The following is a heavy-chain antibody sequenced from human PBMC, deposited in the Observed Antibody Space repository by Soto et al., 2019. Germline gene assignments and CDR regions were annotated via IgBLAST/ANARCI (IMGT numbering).Heavy chain of an antibody. CDR2: IFYSGST. V-gene: IGHV4-39*01. CDR1: GDSISTSSYY. J-gene: IGHJ4*02. CDR3: ARRSTAAGAYY. Sequence: QLQLQESGPGLLKPSETLSLTCTVSGDSISTSSYYWDWIRQPPGMGLEWIGSIFYSGSTYYNPSPRSRVTISVDTSKNQFSLRLSSVIAADTAVYYCARRSTAAGAYYWGQGTLVTVSS. D-gene: IGHD6-13*01.